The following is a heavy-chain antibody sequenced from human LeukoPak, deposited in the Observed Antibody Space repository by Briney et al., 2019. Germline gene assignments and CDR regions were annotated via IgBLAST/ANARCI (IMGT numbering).Heavy chain of an antibody. D-gene: IGHD1-26*01. CDR2: INHSGNT. CDR3: ARERVGADY. J-gene: IGHJ4*02. V-gene: IGHV4-34*01. Sequence: SETLSLTCAVYGGSFSGYYWSWIRQPPGKGLEWIGEINHSGNTNYNPSLKSRVTISVDTSKNQFSLKLSSVTAADTAVYYCARERVGADYWGQGTLVTVSS. CDR1: GGSFSGYY.